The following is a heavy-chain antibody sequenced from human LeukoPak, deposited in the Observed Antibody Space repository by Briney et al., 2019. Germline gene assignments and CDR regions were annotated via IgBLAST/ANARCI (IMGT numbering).Heavy chain of an antibody. D-gene: IGHD3-22*01. Sequence: GGSLRLSCAASGFTFSSYSMNWVSQAPGKWMEWASSVSSSSSYIYYGCSGKSRFTISRDNAKNSLYLQMNSLRAEDTAVYYCARVGAYDSSGYYPPQDYWGQGTLVTVSS. CDR1: GFTFSSYS. V-gene: IGHV3-21*01. CDR2: VSSSSSYI. J-gene: IGHJ4*02. CDR3: ARVGAYDSSGYYPPQDY.